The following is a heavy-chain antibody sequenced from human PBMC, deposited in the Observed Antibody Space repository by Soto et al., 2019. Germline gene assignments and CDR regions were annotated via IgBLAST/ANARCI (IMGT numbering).Heavy chain of an antibody. CDR3: ARTVAGYYNWFDP. Sequence: GASGKVSCKGARYTFTSYTISWLRQAPGQGLEWRGWISAYNANTNYAQKLQGRVTMTTDTSTSTAYMELRSLRSDDTAVYYCARTVAGYYNWFDPRGQGTLVTVSS. J-gene: IGHJ5*02. V-gene: IGHV1-18*01. CDR1: RYTFTSYT. D-gene: IGHD6-19*01. CDR2: ISAYNANT.